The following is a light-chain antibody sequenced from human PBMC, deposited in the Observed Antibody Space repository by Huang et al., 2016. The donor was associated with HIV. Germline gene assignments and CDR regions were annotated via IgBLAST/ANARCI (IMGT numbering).Light chain of an antibody. CDR3: QQYYSFPLT. J-gene: IGKJ1*01. V-gene: IGKV1-8*01. Sequence: AIRITQSPSSRSASTGDNVSITCRASQGINTYLAWYQQKPGKPPSLLIYATSTLQSGVPSRFSGSGSGTDFTLTITRLQSEDFATYYCQQYYSFPLTFGQGSQVEV. CDR2: ATS. CDR1: QGINTY.